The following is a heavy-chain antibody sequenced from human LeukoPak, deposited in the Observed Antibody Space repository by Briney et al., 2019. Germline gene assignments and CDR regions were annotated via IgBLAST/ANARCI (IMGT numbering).Heavy chain of an antibody. D-gene: IGHD4-17*01. Sequence: GGSLRLSCAASGFTFSSYSMNWVRQAPGKGLEWVSSISSSSSYIYYADSVKGRFTISRDNAKNSLYLQMNSLRAEDTAVYYCARGPPYGDCHDNWFDPWGQGTLVTVSS. V-gene: IGHV3-21*01. CDR2: ISSSSSYI. CDR1: GFTFSSYS. CDR3: ARGPPYGDCHDNWFDP. J-gene: IGHJ5*02.